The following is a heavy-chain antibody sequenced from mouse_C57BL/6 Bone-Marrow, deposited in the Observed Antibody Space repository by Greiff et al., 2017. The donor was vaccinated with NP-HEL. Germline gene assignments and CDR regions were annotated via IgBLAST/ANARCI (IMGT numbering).Heavy chain of an antibody. CDR1: GYTFTDYY. V-gene: IGHV1-76*01. D-gene: IGHD1-1*01. CDR2: IYPGSGNT. CDR3: ASHNYYGSSFNWYFDV. Sequence: QVQLQQSGAELVRPGASVKLSCKASGYTFTDYYINWVKQRPGQGLEWIARIYPGSGNTYYNEKFKGKATLTAEKSSSTAYMQLSSLTSEDSAVYFCASHNYYGSSFNWYFDVWGTGTTVTVSS. J-gene: IGHJ1*03.